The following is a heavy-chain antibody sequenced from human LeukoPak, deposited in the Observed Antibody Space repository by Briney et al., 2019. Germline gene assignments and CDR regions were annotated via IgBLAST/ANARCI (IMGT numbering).Heavy chain of an antibody. CDR1: GFTFSSSW. D-gene: IGHD1-26*01. J-gene: IGHJ4*02. CDR2: INSDGSST. V-gene: IGHV3-74*01. CDR3: ARALGSPLDY. Sequence: QPGGSLRLSCAASGFTFSSSWMHWVRQGPGEGLVWVSHINSDGSSTTYADSVKGRFTISRDNAKNTLYLQMNSLRAEDTAVYYCARALGSPLDYWGQGTLLTVSS.